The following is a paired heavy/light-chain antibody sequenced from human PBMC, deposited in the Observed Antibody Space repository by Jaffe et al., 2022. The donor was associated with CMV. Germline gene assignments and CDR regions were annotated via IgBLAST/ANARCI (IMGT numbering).Heavy chain of an antibody. D-gene: IGHD3-22*01. Sequence: EVQLLESGGGLVQPGGSLRLSCAASGFTFSSYAMSWVRQAPGKGLEWVSAISGSGGSTYYADSVKGRFTISRDNSKNTLYLQMNSLRAEDTAVYYCAKVKRRDSSGYLGAPNYYYYGMDVWGQGTTVTVSS. V-gene: IGHV3-23*01. J-gene: IGHJ6*02. CDR2: ISGSGGST. CDR1: GFTFSSYA. CDR3: AKVKRRDSSGYLGAPNYYYYGMDV.
Light chain of an antibody. CDR1: QGISNS. CDR3: QQYYSTSWT. Sequence: DIQMTQSPSSLSASVGDRVTITCRASQGISNSLAWYQQKPGKAPKLLLYAASRLESGVPSRFSGSGSGTDYTLTISSLQPEDFATYYCQQYYSTSWTFGQGTKVEIK. CDR2: AAS. V-gene: IGKV1-NL1*01. J-gene: IGKJ1*01.